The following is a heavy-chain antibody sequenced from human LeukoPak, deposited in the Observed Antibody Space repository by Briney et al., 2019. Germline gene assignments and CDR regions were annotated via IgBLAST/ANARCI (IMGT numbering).Heavy chain of an antibody. CDR2: FDPEDGET. Sequence: ASVKVSCKVSGYTLTELSMHWVRQAPGKGLEWMGGFDPEDGETIYAQKFQGRVTMTEDTSTDTAYMELSSLRSEGTAVYYCATWYSGSYYFDYWGQGTLVTVSS. J-gene: IGHJ4*02. V-gene: IGHV1-24*01. CDR3: ATWYSGSYYFDY. CDR1: GYTLTELS. D-gene: IGHD1-26*01.